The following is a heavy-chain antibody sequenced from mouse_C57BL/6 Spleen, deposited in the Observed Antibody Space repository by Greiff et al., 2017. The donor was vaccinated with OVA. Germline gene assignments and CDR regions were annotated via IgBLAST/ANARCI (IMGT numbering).Heavy chain of an antibody. CDR2: ISDGGSYT. CDR1: GFTFSSYA. J-gene: IGHJ2*01. D-gene: IGHD2-12*01. CDR3: ARDNDVGYFDY. Sequence: EVKLMESGGGLVKPGGSLKLSCAASGFTFSSYAMSWVRQTPEKRLEWVATISDGGSYTYYPDNVKGRFTISRDNAKNNLYLQRSHLKSEDTAMYYCARDNDVGYFDYWGQGTTLTVSS. V-gene: IGHV5-4*01.